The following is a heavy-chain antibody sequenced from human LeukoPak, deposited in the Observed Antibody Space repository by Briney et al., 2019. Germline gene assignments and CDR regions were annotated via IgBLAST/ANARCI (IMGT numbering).Heavy chain of an antibody. CDR2: IRSKANSYAT. J-gene: IGHJ6*02. D-gene: IGHD2-2*02. V-gene: IGHV3-73*01. Sequence: GGSLRLACAAAGFSFSGSAMRWVRQASGRGLEWVGRIRSKANSYATAYAASVKGRFTISRDDSKNTAYQQMTSLKTEDTAVYYCTRHKERYCSSTSYYRVENYYGMDVWGQGTTVTVSS. CDR3: TRHKERYCSSTSYYRVENYYGMDV. CDR1: GFSFSGSA.